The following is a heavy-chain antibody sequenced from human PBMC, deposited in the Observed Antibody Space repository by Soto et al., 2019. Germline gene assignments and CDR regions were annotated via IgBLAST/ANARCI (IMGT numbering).Heavy chain of an antibody. D-gene: IGHD3-22*01. J-gene: IGHJ4*02. CDR1: GFTFSSYD. Sequence: EVQLVESGGGLVQPGGSLRLSCSASGFTFSSYDMHWVRQGPGKGLEWVSAIGTAGDTNYAGSVKGRFTISSENAKNSLYLQMNSLRAGDTAIYFCARAIGPTLFDYWGQGTLVTVSS. V-gene: IGHV3-13*04. CDR2: IGTAGDT. CDR3: ARAIGPTLFDY.